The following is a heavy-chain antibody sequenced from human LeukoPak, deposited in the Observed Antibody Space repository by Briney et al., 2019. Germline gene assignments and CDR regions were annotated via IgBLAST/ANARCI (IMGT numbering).Heavy chain of an antibody. CDR3: AKGPNYFDS. CDR2: ISWNSGSI. V-gene: IGHV3-9*01. J-gene: IGHJ4*02. CDR1: GFTFDDYA. Sequence: GRSLRLSCAASGFTFDDYAMHWVRQAPGKGLEWVSGISWNSGSIGYADSVKGRFTISRDNAKNTLYLQMNSLRAEDTAMYFCAKGPNYFDSWGQGTLVTVSS.